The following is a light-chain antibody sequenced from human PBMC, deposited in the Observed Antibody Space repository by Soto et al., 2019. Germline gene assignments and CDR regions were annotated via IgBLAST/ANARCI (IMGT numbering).Light chain of an antibody. CDR3: AAWDDSLNARYV. CDR2: SNS. V-gene: IGLV1-40*01. CDR1: SSDIGAGYD. Sequence: QSVLTQPPSVSGAPGQRVTISCTGSSSDIGAGYDVHWYQQLPGTAPKLLIYSNSQRSSGVPDRFSGSKSGTSASLAIRGLQSEDEADYYCAAWDDSLNARYVFGTGTKLTVL. J-gene: IGLJ1*01.